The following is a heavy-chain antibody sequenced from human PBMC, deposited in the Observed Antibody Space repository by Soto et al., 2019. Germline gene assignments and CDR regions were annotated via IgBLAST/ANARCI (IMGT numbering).Heavy chain of an antibody. Sequence: ASVKVSCKASGYTFTSYGISWVRQAPGQGLEWMGWISAYNGNTNYAQKLQGRVTMTTDASTSTAYMELRSLRSDDTAVYYCARDIRSGSYYSYYGMDVWGQGTTVTVSS. J-gene: IGHJ6*02. CDR2: ISAYNGNT. CDR1: GYTFTSYG. D-gene: IGHD1-26*01. V-gene: IGHV1-18*04. CDR3: ARDIRSGSYYSYYGMDV.